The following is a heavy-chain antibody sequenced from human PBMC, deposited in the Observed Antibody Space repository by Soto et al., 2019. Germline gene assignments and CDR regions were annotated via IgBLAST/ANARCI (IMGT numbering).Heavy chain of an antibody. CDR1: GFTFSSYW. CDR2: IKQDGSEK. V-gene: IGHV3-7*01. J-gene: IGHJ6*03. D-gene: IGHD6-13*01. CDR3: AKVQVTPAAAGTHYYMDV. Sequence: GGSLRLSCAASGFTFSSYWMSWVRQAPGKGLEWVANIKQDGSEKYYVDSVKGRFTISRDNAKNSLYLQMDSLRAEDTAVYYCAKVQVTPAAAGTHYYMDVWGKGTTVTVSS.